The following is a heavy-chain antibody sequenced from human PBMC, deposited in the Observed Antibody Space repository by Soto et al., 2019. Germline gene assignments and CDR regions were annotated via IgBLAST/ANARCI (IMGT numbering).Heavy chain of an antibody. Sequence: QVQLQESGPGLVRPSGTLSLTCSVSGASVVNGNWWSWVRQSPGKGLEWIGEVSLAGRNHYNPSLQSRVTISLDESKNQFSLILTSVTVADAAIYYCERGFQYWLPPFDWGRGTVVTVS. J-gene: IGHJ4*02. D-gene: IGHD3-10*01. CDR3: ERGFQYWLPPFD. CDR1: GASVVNGNW. CDR2: VSLAGRN. V-gene: IGHV4-4*02.